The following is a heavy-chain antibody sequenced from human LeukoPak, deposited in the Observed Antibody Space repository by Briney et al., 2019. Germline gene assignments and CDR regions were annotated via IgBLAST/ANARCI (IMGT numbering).Heavy chain of an antibody. D-gene: IGHD1-26*01. V-gene: IGHV3-15*01. Sequence: GGSLRLSCAASGFTFSNAWMSWVRQAPGKGLEWVGRIKRKADGGTTDYAAPVTGRFTISRDDSKNTLYLQMDSLRAEDTAVYYCARGAAPRGVYYYMDVWGKGTTVTVSS. CDR1: GFTFSNAW. CDR3: ARGAAPRGVYYYMDV. CDR2: IKRKADGGTT. J-gene: IGHJ6*03.